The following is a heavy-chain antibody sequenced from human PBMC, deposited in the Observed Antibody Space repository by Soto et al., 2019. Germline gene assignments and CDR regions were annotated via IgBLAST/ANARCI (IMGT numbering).Heavy chain of an antibody. V-gene: IGHV4-30-4*01. CDR3: ARSPRYYDSSGYYSEDY. CDR1: GGSISSGDYY. CDR2: IYCSGST. D-gene: IGHD3-22*01. J-gene: IGHJ4*02. Sequence: PSETLSLTCTVSGGSISSGDYYWSWIRQPPGKGLEWIGYIYCSGSTYYNPSLKSRVTISVDTSKNQFSLKLSSVTAADTAVYYCARSPRYYDSSGYYSEDYWGQGTLVTVSS.